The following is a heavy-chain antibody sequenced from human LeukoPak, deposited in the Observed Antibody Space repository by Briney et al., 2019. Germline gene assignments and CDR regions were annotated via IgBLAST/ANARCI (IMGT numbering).Heavy chain of an antibody. CDR3: ARGQTLPGSCSSTSCPLFDY. CDR2: INHSGST. CDR1: GGSFSGYY. Sequence: SETLSLTCAVYGGSFSGYYWSWIRQPPGKGLEWIGEINHSGSTNYNPSLKSRVTISVDTSKNQFSLKLSSVTAADTAVYYCARGQTLPGSCSSTSCPLFDYWGQGTLVTVSS. V-gene: IGHV4-34*01. J-gene: IGHJ4*02. D-gene: IGHD2-2*01.